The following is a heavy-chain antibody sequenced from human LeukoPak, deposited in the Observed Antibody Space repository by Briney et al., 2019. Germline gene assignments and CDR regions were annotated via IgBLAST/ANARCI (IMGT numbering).Heavy chain of an antibody. CDR3: TTESRPYYDILTGYYGVDY. CDR2: IKSKTDGGTT. CDR1: GFTFSNAW. Sequence: GGSLRLSCAASGFTFSNAWMSWVRHAPGKGLEWVGRIKSKTDGGTTDYAAPVKGRFTISREDSKNTLYLQMNSLKTEDTAVYYCTTESRPYYDILTGYYGVDYWGQGTLVTVSS. V-gene: IGHV3-15*01. J-gene: IGHJ4*02. D-gene: IGHD3-9*01.